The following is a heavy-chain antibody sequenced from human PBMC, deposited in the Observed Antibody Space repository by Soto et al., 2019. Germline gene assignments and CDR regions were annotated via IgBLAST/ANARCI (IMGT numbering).Heavy chain of an antibody. J-gene: IGHJ4*02. V-gene: IGHV3-33*01. Sequence: GSLRLSCVGSGFTFSRYGMHWLRQAPGEGLEWMAVIVNDGSDRDYAASVAGRFTISRDNSKNTLYLQMDNLGVDDTAMYYCARDDEYEANGLDYWGQGTLVTVSS. CDR2: IVNDGSDR. CDR3: ARDDEYEANGLDY. D-gene: IGHD2-2*01. CDR1: GFTFSRYG.